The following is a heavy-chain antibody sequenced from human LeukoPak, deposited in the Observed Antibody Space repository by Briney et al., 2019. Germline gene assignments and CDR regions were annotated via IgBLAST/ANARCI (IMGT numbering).Heavy chain of an antibody. V-gene: IGHV3-72*01. D-gene: IGHD1-26*01. CDR2: TKNKANSYTT. CDR3: ARWDSGSCSD. J-gene: IGHJ4*02. CDR1: GFTFSDHY. Sequence: GGSLRLSCAASGFTFSDHYMDWVRQAPGKGLEWVGRTKNKANSYTTKYAASVKGRFTISRDESKNSLYLQMNSLKTEDTAVYYCARWDSGSCSDWGQGTLVTVSS.